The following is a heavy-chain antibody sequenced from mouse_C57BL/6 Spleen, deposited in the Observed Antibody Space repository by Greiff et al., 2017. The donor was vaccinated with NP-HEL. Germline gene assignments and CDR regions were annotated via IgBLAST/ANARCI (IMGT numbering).Heavy chain of an antibody. J-gene: IGHJ1*03. CDR1: GYTFTSYW. Sequence: QVHVKQSGAELVRPGSSVKLSCKASGYTFTSYWMHWVKQRPIQGLEWIGNIDPSDSETHYNQKFKDKATLTVDKSSSTAYMQLSSLTSEDSAVYYCARSYSNYRYFDVWGTGTTVTVSS. CDR3: ARSYSNYRYFDV. V-gene: IGHV1-52*01. D-gene: IGHD2-5*01. CDR2: IDPSDSET.